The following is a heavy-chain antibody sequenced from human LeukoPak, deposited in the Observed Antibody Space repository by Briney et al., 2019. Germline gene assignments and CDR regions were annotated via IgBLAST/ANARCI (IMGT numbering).Heavy chain of an antibody. CDR2: IYPGDSDT. D-gene: IGHD2-15*01. V-gene: IGHV5-51*01. Sequence: GESLKISCKGSGYSFTSYWIGWVRKMPGKGLEWMGIIYPGDSDTRYSPSFQGQVTISADKSISTAYLQWSSLKASDTAMYYCARHAWGVAAKVLPIGIWGQGTMVTVSS. CDR3: ARHAWGVAAKVLPIGI. CDR1: GYSFTSYW. J-gene: IGHJ3*02.